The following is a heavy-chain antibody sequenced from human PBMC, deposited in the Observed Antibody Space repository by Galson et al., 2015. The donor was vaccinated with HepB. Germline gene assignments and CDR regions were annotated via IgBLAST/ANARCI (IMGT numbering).Heavy chain of an antibody. V-gene: IGHV3-48*01. J-gene: IGHJ6*02. CDR2: ISSSSSTI. Sequence: SLRLSCAASGFTFSSYSMNWARQAPGKGLEWVSYISSSSSTIYYADSVKGRFTISRDNAKNSLYLQMNSLRAEDTAVYYCARVDYHYYGMDVWGQGTTVTVSS. CDR1: GFTFSSYS. CDR3: ARVDYHYYGMDV.